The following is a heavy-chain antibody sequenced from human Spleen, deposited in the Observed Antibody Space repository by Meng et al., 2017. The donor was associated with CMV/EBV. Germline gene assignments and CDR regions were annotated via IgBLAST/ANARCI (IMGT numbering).Heavy chain of an antibody. Sequence: GESLKISCAASGFSVSSSYVSWVRQAPGKGLQWVSLIYTGGSAYYADSVRGRFTISRGTSESTLFLQMTGLRAEDTAIYYCARHRYDLWSGPPGGMDVWGQGTTVTVSS. CDR3: ARHRYDLWSGPPGGMDV. CDR1: GFSVSSSY. D-gene: IGHD3-3*01. CDR2: IYTGGSA. V-gene: IGHV3-53*01. J-gene: IGHJ6*02.